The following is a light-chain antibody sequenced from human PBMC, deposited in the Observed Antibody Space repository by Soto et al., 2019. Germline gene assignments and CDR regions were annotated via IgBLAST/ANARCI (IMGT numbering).Light chain of an antibody. CDR1: QSIGVTY. CDR3: QQYDNWPRT. J-gene: IGKJ1*01. V-gene: IGKV3-15*01. CDR2: GAS. Sequence: EIVLTQSPGTLSLSPGERATLSCRASQSIGVTYLAWYQQKPGRAPRILIYGASTRATGILARFSGSGSGTEFTLTISSLQSGDSAVYYCQQYDNWPRTFGQGTKVDI.